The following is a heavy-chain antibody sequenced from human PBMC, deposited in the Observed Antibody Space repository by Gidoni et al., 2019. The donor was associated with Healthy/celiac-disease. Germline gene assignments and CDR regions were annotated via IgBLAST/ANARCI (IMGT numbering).Heavy chain of an antibody. V-gene: IGHV4-30-2*01. CDR3: ARDTMRGEAMWRHSGPWTFRLQNDSVKGRFTISRDNSKNTLYLQMNSLRAEDTAVYYCAKGFYDILTEGYYYYYGMDV. CDR2: IYHSGST. J-gene: IGHJ6*02. Sequence: GLEWIGYIYHSGSTYYNPSLKSRVTISVDRSKNQFSLKLSSVTAADTAVYYCARDTMRGEAMWRHSGPWTFRLQNDSVKGRFTISRDNSKNTLYLQMNSLRAEDTAVYYCAKGFYDILTEGYYYYYGMDVWGQGTTVTVSS. D-gene: IGHD1-26*01.